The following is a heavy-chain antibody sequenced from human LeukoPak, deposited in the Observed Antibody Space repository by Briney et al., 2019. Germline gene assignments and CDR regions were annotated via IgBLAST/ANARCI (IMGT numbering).Heavy chain of an antibody. V-gene: IGHV3-21*01. CDR2: INSGSSYI. D-gene: IGHD6-19*01. CDR3: ARAIFSRGWYLVDY. Sequence: GGSLRLSCAASGFTFSSYSMDWVRQAPGKGLEWVSSINSGSSYIYYADSVKGRFTISRDKAKHSLFLQMNTLRAEDTAVYYCARAIFSRGWYLVDYWGQGTLVTVSS. J-gene: IGHJ4*02. CDR1: GFTFSSYS.